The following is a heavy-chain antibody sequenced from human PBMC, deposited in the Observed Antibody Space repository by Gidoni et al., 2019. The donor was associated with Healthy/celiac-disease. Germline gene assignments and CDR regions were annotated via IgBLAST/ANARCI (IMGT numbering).Heavy chain of an antibody. J-gene: IGHJ6*02. CDR3: TRMMRGGIPPYYYYGMDV. Sequence: EVQLVESGGGLVQPGRSLILSCTASGFTFGDYALSWVRQAPGKGLEWVGFIRSKAYGGTTEYAASVKGRFTISRDDSKSIAYLQMNSLKTEDTAVYYCTRMMRGGIPPYYYYGMDVWGQGTTVTVSS. CDR1: GFTFGDYA. D-gene: IGHD2-21*01. CDR2: IRSKAYGGTT. V-gene: IGHV3-49*04.